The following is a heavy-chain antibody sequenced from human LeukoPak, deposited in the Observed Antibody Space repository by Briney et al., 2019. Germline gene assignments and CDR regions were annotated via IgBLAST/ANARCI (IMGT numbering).Heavy chain of an antibody. V-gene: IGHV3-7*01. CDR3: ARGVPYDSWSGPHYSDY. CDR2: IKQDGSQE. CDR1: RFTLSTYW. Sequence: GGSLRLSCAASRFTLSTYWMSWVRQAPGKGLEWVAHIKQDGSQEYYVDSVKGRFTISRDSAKNSLYLQLNSLRAEDTAVYYCARGVPYDSWSGPHYSDYWGQGTLVTVSS. J-gene: IGHJ4*02. D-gene: IGHD3-3*01.